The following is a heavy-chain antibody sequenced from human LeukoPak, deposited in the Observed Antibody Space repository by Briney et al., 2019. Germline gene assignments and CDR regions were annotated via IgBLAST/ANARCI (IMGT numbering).Heavy chain of an antibody. V-gene: IGHV4-34*01. J-gene: IGHJ4*02. Sequence: SETLSLTCAVYGGSFSGYYWSWIRQPPGKGLEWIGEINHSGSTNYNPPLKSRVTISVDTSKNQFSLKLSSVTAADTAVYYCARSPGYWGQGTLVTVSS. CDR2: INHSGST. D-gene: IGHD7-27*01. CDR1: GGSFSGYY. CDR3: ARSPGY.